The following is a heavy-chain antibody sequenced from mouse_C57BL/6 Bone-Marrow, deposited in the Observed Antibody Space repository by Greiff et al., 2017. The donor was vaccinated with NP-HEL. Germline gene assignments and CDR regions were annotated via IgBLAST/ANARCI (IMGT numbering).Heavy chain of an antibody. J-gene: IGHJ4*01. CDR1: GFTFSSYA. V-gene: IGHV5-4*03. D-gene: IGHD1-1*01. CDR2: ISDGGSYT. Sequence: EVKLVESGGGLVKPGGSLKLSCAASGFTFSSYAMSWVRQTPEKRLEWVATISDGGSYTYYPDNVKGRFTISRDNAKNNLYLQMSHLKSEDTAMYYCARPLRSYAMDYWGQGTSVTVSS. CDR3: ARPLRSYAMDY.